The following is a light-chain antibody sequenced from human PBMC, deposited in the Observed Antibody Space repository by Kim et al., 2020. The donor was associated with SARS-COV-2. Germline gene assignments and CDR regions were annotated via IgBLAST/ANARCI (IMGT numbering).Light chain of an antibody. CDR2: YDS. Sequence: PEKTARITCGGNNMGSKGVHWYQQKPGQAPVLVIYYDSDRPSGIPERFSGSNSGNTATLTISRVEAGDEADYYCQVWDSSSNWVFGGGTQLTVL. V-gene: IGLV3-21*04. J-gene: IGLJ3*02. CDR3: QVWDSSSNWV. CDR1: NMGSKG.